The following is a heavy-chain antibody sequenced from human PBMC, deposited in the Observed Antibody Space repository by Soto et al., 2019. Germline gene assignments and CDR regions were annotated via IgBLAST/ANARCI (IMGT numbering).Heavy chain of an antibody. CDR2: ISWNSGSI. V-gene: IGHV3-9*01. CDR1: GFTFDDYA. D-gene: IGHD2-8*01. J-gene: IGHJ3*02. CDR3: AKILRMATDAFDI. Sequence: GGSLRLSCAASGFTFDDYAMHWVRQAPGKGLEWVSGISWNSGSIGYADSVKGRFTISRDNAKNSLYLQMNSLRAEDTALYYCAKILRMATDAFDIRGQGTMVTVSS.